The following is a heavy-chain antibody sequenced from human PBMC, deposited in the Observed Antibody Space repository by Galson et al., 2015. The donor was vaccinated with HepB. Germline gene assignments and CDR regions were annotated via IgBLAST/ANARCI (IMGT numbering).Heavy chain of an antibody. Sequence: SVKVSCKASGGTFSSYTISWVRQAPGQGLEWMGRIIPILGIANYAQKFQGRVTITADKSTSTAYMELSSLRSEDTAVYYCARDPAAAMGEGAFDIWGQGTMVTVSS. CDR2: IIPILGIA. CDR3: ARDPAAAMGEGAFDI. CDR1: GGTFSSYT. V-gene: IGHV1-69*04. D-gene: IGHD2-2*01. J-gene: IGHJ3*02.